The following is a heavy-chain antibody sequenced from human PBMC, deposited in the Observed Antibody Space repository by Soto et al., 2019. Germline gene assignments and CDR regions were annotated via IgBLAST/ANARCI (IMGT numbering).Heavy chain of an antibody. Sequence: SETLSLTCTVSGGSISSYYWSWIRQPPGKGLEWIGYIYYSGSTNYNPSLKSRVTISVDTSKNQFSLKLSSVTAADTAVYYCARLGLSTHDPTGYYYYYYMDVWGKGTTVTVSS. CDR1: GGSISSYY. J-gene: IGHJ6*03. D-gene: IGHD3-16*01. V-gene: IGHV4-59*08. CDR3: ARLGLSTHDPTGYYYYYYMDV. CDR2: IYYSGST.